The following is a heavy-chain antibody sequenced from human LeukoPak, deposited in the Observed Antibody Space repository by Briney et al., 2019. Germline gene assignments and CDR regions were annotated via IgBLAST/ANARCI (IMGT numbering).Heavy chain of an antibody. V-gene: IGHV3-30*04. Sequence: PGGSLRLSCAASGFTFSSYAMHWVRQAPGKGLEWVAVISYDGSNKYYADSVKGRFTISRDNSKNTLYLQMNSLRAEDTAVYYCARAEGVLRFLEWPIDYWGQGTLVTVSS. CDR2: ISYDGSNK. CDR3: ARAEGVLRFLEWPIDY. J-gene: IGHJ4*02. CDR1: GFTFSSYA. D-gene: IGHD3-3*01.